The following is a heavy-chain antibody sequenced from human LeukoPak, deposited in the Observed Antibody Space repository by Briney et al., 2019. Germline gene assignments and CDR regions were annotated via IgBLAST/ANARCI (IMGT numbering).Heavy chain of an antibody. D-gene: IGHD3-22*01. V-gene: IGHV3-48*03. CDR1: GFTFSSYE. CDR2: ISSSGSTI. J-gene: IGHJ3*02. CDR3: ARAMSDAFDI. Sequence: GGSLRLSCAASGFTFSSYEMNWVRQAPGKGLEWVSYISSSGSTIYYADSVKGRFTISRDNAKNSLYLQMNGPGPEDTAVYFCARAMSDAFDIWGQGTMVTVSS.